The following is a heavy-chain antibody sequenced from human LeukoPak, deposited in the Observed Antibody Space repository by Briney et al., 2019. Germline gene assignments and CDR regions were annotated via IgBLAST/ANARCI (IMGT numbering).Heavy chain of an antibody. J-gene: IGHJ1*01. CDR2: ISYDGSNK. CDR1: GFTFSSYA. Sequence: PGGSLRLSCAASGFTFSSYAMHWVRQAPGKGLEWVAVISYDGSNKYYADSVKGRFTISRDNSKNTLYLQMNSLRAEDTAVYYCARDRPQWLVQGYFQHWGQGTLVTVSS. V-gene: IGHV3-30-3*01. D-gene: IGHD6-19*01. CDR3: ARDRPQWLVQGYFQH.